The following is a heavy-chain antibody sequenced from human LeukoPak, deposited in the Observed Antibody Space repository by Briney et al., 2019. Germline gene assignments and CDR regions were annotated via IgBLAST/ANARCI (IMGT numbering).Heavy chain of an antibody. V-gene: IGHV4-39*07. CDR1: GGSISSSSYY. Sequence: SETLSLTCTVPGGSISSSSYYWGWIRQPPGKGLEWIGSIYYSGSTYYNPSLKSRVTISVDTSKNQFSLKLSSVTAADTAVYYCARVRVDYDFWSVNNWFDPWGQGTLVTVSS. D-gene: IGHD3-3*01. CDR3: ARVRVDYDFWSVNNWFDP. J-gene: IGHJ5*02. CDR2: IYYSGST.